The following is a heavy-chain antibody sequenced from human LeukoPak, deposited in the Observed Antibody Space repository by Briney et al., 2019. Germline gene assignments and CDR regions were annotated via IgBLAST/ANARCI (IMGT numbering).Heavy chain of an antibody. Sequence: GGSLRLSCAASRFTFSSYGMHWVRQAPGKGLEWVAVIWYDGSNKYYADSVKGRFTISRDDSESIAYLQMNSLKTEDTAVYYCTRDLGAMGGFDYWGQGTLVTVSS. CDR2: IWYDGSNK. CDR3: TRDLGAMGGFDY. J-gene: IGHJ4*02. V-gene: IGHV3-33*01. CDR1: RFTFSSYG. D-gene: IGHD3-16*01.